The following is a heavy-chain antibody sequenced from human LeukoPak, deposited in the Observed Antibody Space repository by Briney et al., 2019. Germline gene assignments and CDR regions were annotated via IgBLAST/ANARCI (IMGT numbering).Heavy chain of an antibody. CDR3: ARDQSVGAHDY. CDR1: GYSISSGYY. CDR2: IYHSGST. J-gene: IGHJ4*02. V-gene: IGHV4-38-2*02. Sequence: SETLSLTCTVSGYSISSGYYWGWIRQPPGKGLEWIGSIYHSGSTYYNPSLKGRVTISVDTSKNQFSLKLSSVTAADTAVYYCARDQSVGAHDYWGQGTLVTVSS. D-gene: IGHD1-26*01.